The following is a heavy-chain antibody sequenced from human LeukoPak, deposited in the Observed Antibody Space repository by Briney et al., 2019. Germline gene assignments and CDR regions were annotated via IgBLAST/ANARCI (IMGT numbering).Heavy chain of an antibody. Sequence: SQTLSLTCAVSGGSISSGGYSWSWIRQPPGKGLEWIGYIYHSGSTYYNPSLKSRVTISVDTSKNQFSLKLSSVTAADTAVYYCARVSSESAFDIWGQGTMVTVSS. CDR1: GGSISSGGYS. V-gene: IGHV4-30-2*01. CDR2: IYHSGST. CDR3: ARVSSESAFDI. J-gene: IGHJ3*02. D-gene: IGHD6-25*01.